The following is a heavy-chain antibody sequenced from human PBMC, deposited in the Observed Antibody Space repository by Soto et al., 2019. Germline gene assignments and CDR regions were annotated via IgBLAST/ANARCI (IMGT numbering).Heavy chain of an antibody. CDR3: ARGRAELDA. D-gene: IGHD6-19*01. CDR2: INHSGNT. V-gene: IGHV4-34*01. CDR1: VSCLIDNY. J-gene: IGHJ5*02. Sequence: SSSXSLTCSVCVSCLIDNYCNWLRHPPGKGLEWIGEINHSGNTNYNPSLRSRVTISIDTSKNQLSLNLRSVSAEDTAVYYCARGRAELDAWGQGT.